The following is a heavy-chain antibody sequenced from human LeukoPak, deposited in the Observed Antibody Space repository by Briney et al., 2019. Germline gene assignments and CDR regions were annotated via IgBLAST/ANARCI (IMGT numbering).Heavy chain of an antibody. D-gene: IGHD3-22*01. V-gene: IGHV3-23*01. J-gene: IGHJ5*02. CDR1: GFTFSSYS. CDR2: ISGSGGST. Sequence: PGGSLRLSCAASGFTFSSYSMNWVRQAPGKGLEWVSAISGSGGSTYYADSVKGRFTISRDNSKNTLYLQMNSLRAEDTAVYYCARAEKGYYYLWFHPWGQGTLVTVSS. CDR3: ARAEKGYYYLWFHP.